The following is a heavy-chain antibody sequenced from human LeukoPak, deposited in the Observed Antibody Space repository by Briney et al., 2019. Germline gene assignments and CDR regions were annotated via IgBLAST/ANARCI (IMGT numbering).Heavy chain of an antibody. J-gene: IGHJ6*02. CDR1: GGTFSSYA. D-gene: IGHD1-26*01. CDR2: IIPIFGTA. CDR3: ARGPRIVGATEGTAYYGMGV. Sequence: SVKVPCKASGGTFSSYAISWVRQAPGQGLEWMGGIIPIFGTANYAQKFQGRVTITADESTSTAYMELSSLRSEDTAVYYCARGPRIVGATEGTAYYGMGVWGQGTTVTVSS. V-gene: IGHV1-69*13.